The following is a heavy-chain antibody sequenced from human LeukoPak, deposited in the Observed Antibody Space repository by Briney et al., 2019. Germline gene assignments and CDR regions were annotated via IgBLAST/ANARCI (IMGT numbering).Heavy chain of an antibody. D-gene: IGHD6-13*01. CDR1: GFTFRSYG. CDR3: ARDPMTAAGSKDGMDV. Sequence: PGRSLRLSCAASGFTFRSYGMHWVRQAPGKGLEWVAVIWYDGSIKFYVDSVKGRFTISRDNSKNTLYLQMNSLRTEDTAVYYCARDPMTAAGSKDGMDVWGQGTTVTVSS. CDR2: IWYDGSIK. V-gene: IGHV3-33*01. J-gene: IGHJ6*02.